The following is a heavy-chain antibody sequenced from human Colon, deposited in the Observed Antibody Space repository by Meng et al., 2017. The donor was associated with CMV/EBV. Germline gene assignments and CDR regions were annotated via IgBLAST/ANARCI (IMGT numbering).Heavy chain of an antibody. CDR2: IQYDGVNK. D-gene: IGHD2-8*02. J-gene: IGHJ4*02. Sequence: QLVQCGGGGVPPGGSLRLTCSASVFIYSNSGLHWVRQAPDKGLEWVAFIQYDGVNKYYADSVNGRFTISRENSKNTLYLQMNSLRVEDTAVYYCAKDTGKGDFWGQGTLVTVSS. CDR1: VFIYSNSG. V-gene: IGHV3-30*02. CDR3: AKDTGKGDF.